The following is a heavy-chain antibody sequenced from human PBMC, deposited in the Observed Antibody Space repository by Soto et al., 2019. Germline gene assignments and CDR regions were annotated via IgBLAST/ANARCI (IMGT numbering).Heavy chain of an antibody. CDR3: ASDPYHVLMVNAPNLYGMDV. Sequence: QVQLVQSGAEVKKPGASVKVSCKASGYTFTTYDISWVRQAPGQGLEWMGRISTYNGNTNYPQSLQGRLTRTTDTSPTTAYMELRRLRSDDTAVYYCASDPYHVLMVNAPNLYGMDVWGQGTTVTVSS. D-gene: IGHD2-8*01. V-gene: IGHV1-18*01. J-gene: IGHJ6*02. CDR2: ISTYNGNT. CDR1: GYTFTTYD.